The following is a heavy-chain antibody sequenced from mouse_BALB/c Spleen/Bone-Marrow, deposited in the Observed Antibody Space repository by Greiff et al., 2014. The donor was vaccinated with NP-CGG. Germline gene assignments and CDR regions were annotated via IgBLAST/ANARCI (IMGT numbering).Heavy chain of an antibody. CDR1: GYAFTNYN. CDR3: ARLGPTAVPDY. CDR2: NDPYSGGT. D-gene: IGHD1-1*01. Sequence: EVQLQQSGPELVKPGASVKVSCKASGYAFTNYNMYWVKQSHGKSLEWIGYNDPYSGGTNYNQKFKGKATLTVDKSSSIAYMHLNSLTSEDSAVYYCARLGPTAVPDYWGQGTTLTVSS. J-gene: IGHJ2*01. V-gene: IGHV1S135*01.